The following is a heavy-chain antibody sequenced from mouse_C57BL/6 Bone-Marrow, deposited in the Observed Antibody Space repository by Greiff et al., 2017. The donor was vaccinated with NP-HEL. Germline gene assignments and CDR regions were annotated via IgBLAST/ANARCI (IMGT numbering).Heavy chain of an antibody. V-gene: IGHV14-4*01. CDR1: GFNIKDDY. Sequence: VQLQQSGAELVRPGASVKLSCTASGFNIKDDYMHWVKQRPEQGLEWIGWIDPENGDTEYASKFQGKATITADTSSNPAYLQLSSLTSEDTAVYYCTSLVDYAMDYWGQGTSVTVSS. CDR2: IDPENGDT. CDR3: TSLVDYAMDY. J-gene: IGHJ4*01. D-gene: IGHD1-1*01.